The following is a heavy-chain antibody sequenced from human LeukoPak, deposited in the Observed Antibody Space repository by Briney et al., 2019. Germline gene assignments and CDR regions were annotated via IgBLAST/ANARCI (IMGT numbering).Heavy chain of an antibody. CDR3: ARGAVISQDIVVVVAATFDY. D-gene: IGHD2-15*01. V-gene: IGHV4-34*01. CDR2: INHSGST. CDR1: GGSIRRADYY. Sequence: SETLSLTCTVSGGSIRRADYYWGWIRQPPGKGLEWIGEINHSGSTNYNPSLKSRVTISVDTSKNQFSLKLSSVTAADTAVYYCARGAVISQDIVVVVAATFDYWGQGTLVTVSS. J-gene: IGHJ4*02.